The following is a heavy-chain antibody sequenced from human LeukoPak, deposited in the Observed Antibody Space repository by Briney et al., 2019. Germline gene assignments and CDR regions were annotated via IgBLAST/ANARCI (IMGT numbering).Heavy chain of an antibody. CDR1: GYTFTGNH. J-gene: IGHJ4*02. V-gene: IGHV1-2*06. D-gene: IGHD6-13*01. CDR3: ARDQGSLTRSWYTGY. CDR2: INPYSGDT. Sequence: ASVKVSCKASGYTFTGNHIHWVRQAPGQGLEWVGRINPYSGDTNFAQKFQGRVTMTRDTSITTAYMDLSSLTPDDTAVYFCARDQGSLTRSWYTGYWGQGTQVTVSS.